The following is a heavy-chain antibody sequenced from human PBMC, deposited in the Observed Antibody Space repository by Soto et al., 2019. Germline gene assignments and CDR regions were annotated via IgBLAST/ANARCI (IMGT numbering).Heavy chain of an antibody. J-gene: IGHJ3*02. CDR3: TTGGIAVVGAFDI. CDR2: IKSKTDGGTT. Sequence: PGGSLRLSCAASGFTFSNAWMSWVRQAPGKGLEWVGRIKSKTDGGTTDYAAPVKGRFTISRDDSKNTLYLQMNSLKTEDTAVYYCTTGGIAVVGAFDIWGQGTMVTVSS. V-gene: IGHV3-15*01. CDR1: GFTFSNAW. D-gene: IGHD6-19*01.